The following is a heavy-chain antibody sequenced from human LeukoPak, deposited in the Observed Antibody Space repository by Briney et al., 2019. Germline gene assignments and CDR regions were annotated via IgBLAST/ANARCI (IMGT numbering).Heavy chain of an antibody. CDR1: GGSISSYY. CDR2: IYYSGST. J-gene: IGHJ6*04. V-gene: IGHV4-59*01. CDR3: AREGGYCSSTSRPRNYYYGMDV. D-gene: IGHD2-2*01. Sequence: SETLSLTCTVSGGSISSYYWSWIRQPPGKGLEWIGYIYYSGSTNYNPSLKSRVTISVDTSKNQFSLKLSSVTAADTAVYYGAREGGYCSSTSRPRNYYYGMDVWGKGTTVTVSS.